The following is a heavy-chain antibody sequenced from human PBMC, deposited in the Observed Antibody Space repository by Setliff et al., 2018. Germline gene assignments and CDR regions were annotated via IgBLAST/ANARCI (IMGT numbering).Heavy chain of an antibody. V-gene: IGHV4-39*01. D-gene: IGHD2-15*01. Sequence: SETLSLTCTVSGGSISSPSYFWGWVRQPPGKEMECIATIDYSGSSYYNPSLKSRLTITVDTYKNLFSLKLSSVTTADTAVYYCVRQPRTYGAAGPPCEYWGQGTLVTVSS. CDR1: GGSISSPSYF. CDR3: VRQPRTYGAAGPPCEY. CDR2: IDYSGSS. J-gene: IGHJ4*02.